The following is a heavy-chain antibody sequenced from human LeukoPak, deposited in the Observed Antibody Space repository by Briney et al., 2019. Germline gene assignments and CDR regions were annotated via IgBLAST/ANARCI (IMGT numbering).Heavy chain of an antibody. CDR1: GGSLSSYNW. J-gene: IGHJ3*02. CDR3: ARHDSFLFDI. CDR2: ISHGGST. Sequence: PSGTLSLTCAVSGGSLSSYNWWSWVRQPPGKGLEWIGEISHGGSTNYNPSLKSRVTMSVDKSRNHLSLTLSSVTAADTAVYYCARHDSFLFDIWGQGTMVTVSS. D-gene: IGHD2-21*02. V-gene: IGHV4-4*02.